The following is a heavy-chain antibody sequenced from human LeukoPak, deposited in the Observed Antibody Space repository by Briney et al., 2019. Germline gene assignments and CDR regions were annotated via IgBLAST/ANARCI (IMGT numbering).Heavy chain of an antibody. CDR3: ARELLGFGETDYFDY. CDR1: GFTFSSYG. J-gene: IGHJ4*02. Sequence: GGSLKLSCAASGFTFSSYGMHWVRQAPGKGLEWVAVISYDGSNKYYADSVKGRFTISRDNSKNTLYLQMNSLRAEDTAVYYCARELLGFGETDYFDYWGQGTLVTVSS. V-gene: IGHV3-30*03. D-gene: IGHD3-10*01. CDR2: ISYDGSNK.